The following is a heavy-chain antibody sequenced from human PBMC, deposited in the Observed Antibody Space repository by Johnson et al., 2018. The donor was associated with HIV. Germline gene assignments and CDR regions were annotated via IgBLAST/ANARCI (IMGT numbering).Heavy chain of an antibody. V-gene: IGHV3-30*02. D-gene: IGHD3-22*01. CDR3: AKDVGNYWPNAFDI. J-gene: IGHJ3*02. Sequence: QVQLVESGGGVVQPGGSLRLSCAASGFTFNSYGMHWVRQAPGKGLEWVAFIRYDGSNKYYADSVKGRFTISRDNSKNTLYLQMNSLRAEDTAVYYCAKDVGNYWPNAFDIWGQGTTVTVSS. CDR2: IRYDGSNK. CDR1: GFTFNSYG.